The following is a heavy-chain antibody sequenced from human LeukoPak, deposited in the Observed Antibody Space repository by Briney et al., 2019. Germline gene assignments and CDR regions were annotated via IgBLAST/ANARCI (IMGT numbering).Heavy chain of an antibody. CDR1: GYSFTNYW. Sequence: GESLKISCKASGYSFTNYWIGWGRQMPGKGLEWMGTIYPGDSDTRYRPSFQGQVTISADKSINTAYLQWTSLKASDTAMYYCARRGNNADYWGQGTLVTVSS. J-gene: IGHJ4*02. CDR2: IYPGDSDT. D-gene: IGHD5-24*01. V-gene: IGHV5-51*01. CDR3: ARRGNNADY.